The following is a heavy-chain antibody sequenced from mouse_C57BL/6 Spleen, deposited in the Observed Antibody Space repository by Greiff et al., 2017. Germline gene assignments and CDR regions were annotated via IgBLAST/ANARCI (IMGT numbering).Heavy chain of an antibody. Sequence: QVQLKQSGAELMKPGASVKLSCKATGYTFTGYWIEWVKQRPGHGLEWIGEILPGSGSTNYNGKFKGKATVTADTSSNTAYRQRSSLTTEDSAIYYCARRRGDYYGRRDWYFDVWGTGTTVTVSS. CDR1: GYTFTGYW. CDR3: ARRRGDYYGRRDWYFDV. D-gene: IGHD1-1*01. J-gene: IGHJ1*03. CDR2: ILPGSGST. V-gene: IGHV1-9*01.